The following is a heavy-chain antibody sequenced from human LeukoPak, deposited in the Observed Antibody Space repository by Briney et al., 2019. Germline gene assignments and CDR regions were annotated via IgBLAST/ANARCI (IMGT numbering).Heavy chain of an antibody. Sequence: GGSLKISFKGSGSRFTSYWIGWVRPMPGKGLEWMGIIYPGESDTRYSPSFQGQVTISADKSISTAYLQWSSLKASDTAMYYCARHPGGYSSSPGYYYMDVWGKGTTVTVSS. D-gene: IGHD6-6*01. CDR3: ARHPGGYSSSPGYYYMDV. CDR1: GSRFTSYW. V-gene: IGHV5-51*01. CDR2: IYPGESDT. J-gene: IGHJ6*03.